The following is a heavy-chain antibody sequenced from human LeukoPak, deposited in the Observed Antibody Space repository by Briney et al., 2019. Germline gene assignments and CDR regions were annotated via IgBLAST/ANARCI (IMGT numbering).Heavy chain of an antibody. CDR3: ARGGGLRYFDWLSYYYGMDV. CDR2: IHYSGST. V-gene: IGHV4-31*03. CDR1: GGSISSGGYY. D-gene: IGHD3-9*01. Sequence: PSETLSLTCTVSGGSISSGGYYWSWIRQHPGKGLEWIGYIHYSGSTYYNPSLKSRVTISVDTSKNQFSLKLSSVTAADTAVYYCARGGGLRYFDWLSYYYGMDVWGQGTTVTVSS. J-gene: IGHJ6*02.